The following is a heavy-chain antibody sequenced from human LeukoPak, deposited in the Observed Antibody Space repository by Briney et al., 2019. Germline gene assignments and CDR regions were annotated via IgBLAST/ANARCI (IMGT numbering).Heavy chain of an antibody. CDR2: ISYDGSNK. D-gene: IGHD6-19*01. V-gene: IGHV3-30*04. J-gene: IGHJ4*02. CDR3: ATGGSGWYY. Sequence: GGSLRLSCAASGFTFSSSAMHWVRQAPDKGLEWVAVISYDGSNKYYADSVKGRFTISRDNSKNTLYLQMNSLRAEDTAVYYCATGGSGWYYWGQGTLVTVSS. CDR1: GFTFSSSA.